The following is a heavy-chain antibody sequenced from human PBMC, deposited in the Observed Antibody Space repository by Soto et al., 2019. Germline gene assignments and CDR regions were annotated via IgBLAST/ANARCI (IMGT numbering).Heavy chain of an antibody. V-gene: IGHV1-2*04. CDR3: ARGHSTDCSNGVCSFFYNHEMDV. CDR2: INPKSGGT. Sequence: SCAASGFIFSGHTMSWVRQAPGQGLEWLGRINPKSGGTSTAQKFQGWVTMTRDRSISTVYMELTRLRSDDTAVYFCARGHSTDCSNGVCSFFYNHEMDVWGQGTTVTVSS. J-gene: IGHJ6*02. CDR1: GFIFSGHT. D-gene: IGHD2-8*01.